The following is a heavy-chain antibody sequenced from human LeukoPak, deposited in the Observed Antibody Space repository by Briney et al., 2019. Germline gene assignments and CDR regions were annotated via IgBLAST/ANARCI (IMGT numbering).Heavy chain of an antibody. Sequence: GGALRPSSAAPGFPFSNARVSWGPQAPGEGVGGVGRMKSKTDGGTADYAAPVKGRFTISRDDSKNTLYLQMNSLKTEDTAVYYCTTDRVAAAGLRWYYFDYWGQGTLVTVSS. CDR2: MKSKTDGGTA. CDR3: TTDRVAAAGLRWYYFDY. D-gene: IGHD6-13*01. CDR1: GFPFSNAR. V-gene: IGHV3-15*01. J-gene: IGHJ4*02.